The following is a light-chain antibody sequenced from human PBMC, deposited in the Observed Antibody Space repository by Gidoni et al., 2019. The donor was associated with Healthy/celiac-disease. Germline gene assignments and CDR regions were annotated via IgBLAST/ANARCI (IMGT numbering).Light chain of an antibody. Sequence: AIQLTQSPSSLSASVGDRVTIPCRASQGISSALAWYQQKPGKAPKLLIDDASSLESGVPSRFSGSGSGTDFTLTISSLQPEDFATYYCRQFNSYPLTFGQGTRLEIK. J-gene: IGKJ5*01. CDR3: RQFNSYPLT. CDR2: DAS. CDR1: QGISSA. V-gene: IGKV1-13*02.